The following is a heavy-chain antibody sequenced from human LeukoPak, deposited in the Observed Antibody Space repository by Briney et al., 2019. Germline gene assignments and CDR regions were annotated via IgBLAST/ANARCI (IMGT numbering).Heavy chain of an antibody. D-gene: IGHD3-9*01. CDR3: ARGARAYYDILTGYYLTGSFNTPHGIYYYGMDV. CDR1: GYTFTSYG. J-gene: IGHJ6*02. CDR2: ISAYNGNT. V-gene: IGHV1-18*01. Sequence: EASVKVSCKASGYTFTSYGISWVRQAPGQGLEWMGWISAYNGNTNYAQKLQGRVTMTTDTSTSTAYMELRSLRSDDTAVYYCARGARAYYDILTGYYLTGSFNTPHGIYYYGMDVWGQGTTVTVSS.